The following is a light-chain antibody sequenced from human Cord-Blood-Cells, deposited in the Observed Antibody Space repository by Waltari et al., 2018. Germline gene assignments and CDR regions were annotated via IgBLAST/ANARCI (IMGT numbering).Light chain of an antibody. CDR2: AVS. CDR3: SSYAGSNNLV. V-gene: IGLV2-8*01. Sequence: SALTQPPSASGSPGQPVTISCTGTSSDVGGYNYVAWYQQHPGKAPKLMIYAVSKRPSGVPDRFSGSKSGNTASLTVSGLQAEDEADYYCSSYAGSNNLVFGTGTKVTVL. CDR1: SSDVGGYNY. J-gene: IGLJ1*01.